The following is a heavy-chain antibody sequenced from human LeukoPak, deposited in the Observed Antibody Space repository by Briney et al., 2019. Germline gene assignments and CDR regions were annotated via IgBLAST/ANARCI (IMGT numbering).Heavy chain of an antibody. J-gene: IGHJ4*02. CDR1: GGSISNNAYY. CDR2: VFHTGST. V-gene: IGHV4-39*07. CDR3: ARVGSSYGYSGYFDY. D-gene: IGHD5-18*01. Sequence: ASETLSLTCTVSGGSISNNAYYWVWIRQPPGKGLEWIGSVFHTGSTYYNASLKSRVTILVDTSKNQFSLKLSSVTAADTALYYCARVGSSYGYSGYFDYWGQGTLVTVSS.